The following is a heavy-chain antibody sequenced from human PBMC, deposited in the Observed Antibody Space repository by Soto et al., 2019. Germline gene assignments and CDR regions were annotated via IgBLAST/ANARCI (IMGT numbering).Heavy chain of an antibody. V-gene: IGHV4-34*01. D-gene: IGHD2-15*01. CDR1: GGSFSGYY. CDR2: INHSGST. J-gene: IGHJ5*02. CDR3: ARYRGIVVVVAATLWGWFDP. Sequence: PSETLSLTCAVYGGSFSGYYWSWIRQPPGKGLEWIGEINHSGSTNYNPSLKSRVTISVDTSKNQFSLKLSSVTAADTAVYYCARYRGIVVVVAATLWGWFDPWGQGTLVTVSS.